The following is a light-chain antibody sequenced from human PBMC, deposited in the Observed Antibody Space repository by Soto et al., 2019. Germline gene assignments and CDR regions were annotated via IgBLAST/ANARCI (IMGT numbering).Light chain of an antibody. CDR3: QQRSAWPWT. V-gene: IGKV3D-20*02. J-gene: IGKJ1*01. CDR2: GAS. Sequence: EIVLTQSPGTLSLSPGERATLSCRASQSVSAGHLAWYQQKPGQAPRLLIYGASSRATGIPDRFSGSGSGTDFTLTIDSLEPEDFAVYYCQQRSAWPWTFGQGTKVDIK. CDR1: QSVSAGH.